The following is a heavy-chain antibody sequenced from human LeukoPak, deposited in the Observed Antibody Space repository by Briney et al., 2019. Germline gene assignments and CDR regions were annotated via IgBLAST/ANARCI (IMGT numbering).Heavy chain of an antibody. V-gene: IGHV1-24*01. J-gene: IGHJ4*02. Sequence: ASVKVSCKASGYTFTSYAMHWVRQAPGKGLEWMGYFDPEDGETIYAQKFQGRVTMTEDTSTDTAYMELSSLRSEDTAVYYCATGLKWYYYDSSTNFDYWGQGTLVTVSS. CDR3: ATGLKWYYYDSSTNFDY. D-gene: IGHD3-22*01. CDR2: FDPEDGET. CDR1: GYTFTSYA.